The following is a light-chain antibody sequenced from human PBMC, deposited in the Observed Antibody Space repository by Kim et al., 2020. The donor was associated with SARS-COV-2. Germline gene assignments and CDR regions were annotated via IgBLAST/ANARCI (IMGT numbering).Light chain of an antibody. Sequence: EIVLTQSPATLPLSPGERATLSCRASQCVSSYLAWYQQKPGQAPRLLMYEASNRATGIPARFSGSGSGTEFTLTISSLEPEDFAVYWCQQHMNWPITFGQGTRLEIK. V-gene: IGKV3-11*01. CDR2: EAS. CDR3: QQHMNWPIT. CDR1: QCVSSY. J-gene: IGKJ5*01.